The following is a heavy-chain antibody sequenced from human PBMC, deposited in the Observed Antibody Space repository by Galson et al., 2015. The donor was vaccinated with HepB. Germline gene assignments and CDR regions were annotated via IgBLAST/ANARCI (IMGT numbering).Heavy chain of an antibody. D-gene: IGHD3-10*01. CDR1: GFSLSTSGVG. Sequence: PALVKPTQTLTLTCTFSGFSLSTSGVGVGWIRQPPGKALEWLALIYWDDDKRYSPSLKRRLTITKDTSKNQVVLTMTNMDPVDTATYYCAHLLYYYYGSGSYSNSWFDPWGQGTLVTVSS. CDR3: AHLLYYYYGSGSYSNSWFDP. V-gene: IGHV2-5*02. J-gene: IGHJ5*02. CDR2: IYWDDDK.